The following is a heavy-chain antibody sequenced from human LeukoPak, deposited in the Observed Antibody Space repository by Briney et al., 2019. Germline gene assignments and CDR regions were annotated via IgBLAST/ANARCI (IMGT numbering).Heavy chain of an antibody. CDR3: AKWAVAGKGGLDY. CDR1: GFTFSSSA. CDR2: INSNGGTT. Sequence: PGGSLRLSCAVSGFTFSSSAMHWVRQAPGKGLEHVSAINSNGGTTYYADSVRGRFTISRDNSKNTLYLQMGSLRAEDMAVYYCAKWAVAGKGGLDYWGQGILVTISS. V-gene: IGHV3-64*02. J-gene: IGHJ4*02. D-gene: IGHD6-19*01.